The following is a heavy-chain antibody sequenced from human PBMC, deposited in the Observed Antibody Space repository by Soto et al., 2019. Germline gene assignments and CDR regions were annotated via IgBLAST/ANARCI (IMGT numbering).Heavy chain of an antibody. CDR3: ARIFGEVIGPANRGMDV. CDR1: GFNFRSYA. CDR2: ISSNGESTYHTDAT. V-gene: IGHV3-23*01. J-gene: IGHJ6*02. D-gene: IGHD3-3*01. Sequence: PGGSLRLSCKASGFNFRSYAMSWVRQAPGKGLEWVSIISSNGESTYHTDATYYADSVRGRFSISRDNSKNTLSLQMNSLRTEDTAVYYCARIFGEVIGPANRGMDVWGQGTTVTVSS.